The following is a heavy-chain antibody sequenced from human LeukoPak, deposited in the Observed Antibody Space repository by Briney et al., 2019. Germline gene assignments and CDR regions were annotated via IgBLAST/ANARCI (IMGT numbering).Heavy chain of an antibody. Sequence: GGSLRLSCAASGFTFSSYWMSWVRQAPGKGLQWVANIKQDGGETYHGESVKGRFIISRDNAKNSLYLQMNSLRAEDTAVYYCQFGSGSYYNIPDNWFDPWGQGTLVTVSS. CDR1: GFTFSSYW. V-gene: IGHV3-7*01. J-gene: IGHJ5*02. D-gene: IGHD3-10*01. CDR2: IKQDGGET. CDR3: QFGSGSYYNIPDNWFDP.